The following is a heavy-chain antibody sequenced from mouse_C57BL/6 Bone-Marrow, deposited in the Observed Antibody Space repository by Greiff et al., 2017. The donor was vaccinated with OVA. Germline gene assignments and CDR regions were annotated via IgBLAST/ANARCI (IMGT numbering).Heavy chain of an antibody. Sequence: VQLQQSGPELVKPGASVKIPCKASGYTFTDYNMDWVKQSHGKSLEWIGDINPNNGGTIYNQKFKGKATLTVDKSSSTAYMELRSLTSEDTAVYYWARSAIYYYGSSYPWYFDVWGTGTTVTVSS. CDR2: INPNNGGT. CDR1: GYTFTDYN. D-gene: IGHD1-1*01. CDR3: ARSAIYYYGSSYPWYFDV. J-gene: IGHJ1*03. V-gene: IGHV1-18*01.